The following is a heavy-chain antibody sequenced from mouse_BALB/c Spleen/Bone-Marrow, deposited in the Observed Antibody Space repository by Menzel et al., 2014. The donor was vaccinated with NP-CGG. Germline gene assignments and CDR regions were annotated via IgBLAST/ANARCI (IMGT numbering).Heavy chain of an antibody. CDR3: ARYRLGTYFDY. CDR2: VDPANGNT. D-gene: IGHD2-14*01. Sequence: EVKLMESGAELVKPGASVKLSCTASGFNIKDTYMHWVKQRPEQGLGWIGRVDPANGNTKYDPKFQGKATMTADTSSNTAYLQLSSLTSEDTAVYYCARYRLGTYFDYWGQGTTLTVSS. V-gene: IGHV14-3*02. CDR1: GFNIKDTY. J-gene: IGHJ2*01.